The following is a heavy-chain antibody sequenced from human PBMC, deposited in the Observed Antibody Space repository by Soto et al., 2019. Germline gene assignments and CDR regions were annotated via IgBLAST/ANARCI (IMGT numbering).Heavy chain of an antibody. V-gene: IGHV4-30-2*01. CDR2: IYHIGST. CDR3: ARHITGNFDY. Sequence: QLQLQESGSGLVKPSQTLSLTCAVSGGSISSGGYSWSWIRQPPGKGLEWIGYIYHIGSTYYNPYLQSRVTISVDRSKNQFSLKLSSVTAADTAVYYCARHITGNFDYWGQGTLVTVSS. CDR1: GGSISSGGYS. D-gene: IGHD3-10*01. J-gene: IGHJ4*02.